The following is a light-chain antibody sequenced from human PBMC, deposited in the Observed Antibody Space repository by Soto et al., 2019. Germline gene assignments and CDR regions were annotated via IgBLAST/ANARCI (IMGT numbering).Light chain of an antibody. V-gene: IGLV2-14*01. Sequence: QSVLTQPASVSGSPGQSITISCTGTSSDVGSYNYVSWYQQHPGKAPKLMIYEVSDRPLGISSRFSGSKSGNTASLTISGLQTEEEADYYCSSYTSSSTLVGTGTKLTVL. CDR1: SSDVGSYNY. CDR3: SSYTSSSTL. J-gene: IGLJ1*01. CDR2: EVS.